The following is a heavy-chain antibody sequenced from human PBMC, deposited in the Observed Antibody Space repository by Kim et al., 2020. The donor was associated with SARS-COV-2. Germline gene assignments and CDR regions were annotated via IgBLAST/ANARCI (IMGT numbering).Heavy chain of an antibody. V-gene: IGHV4-34*01. J-gene: IGHJ4*02. CDR1: GGSLSDYD. CDR2: ISQSGSI. D-gene: IGHD3-3*01. Sequence: SETLSLTCGVNGGSLSDYDWNWIRQYSGKGLEWIGEISQSGSINYNPSLNSRVTISLDKAKNQFSLNLRSVTAADTAVYYCAGGHRNEIFGLIDFSRHYLDSWGQGTLVNLSS. CDR3: AGGHRNEIFGLIDFSRHYLDS.